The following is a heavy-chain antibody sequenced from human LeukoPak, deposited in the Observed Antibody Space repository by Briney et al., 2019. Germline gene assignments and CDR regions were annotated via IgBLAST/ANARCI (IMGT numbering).Heavy chain of an antibody. V-gene: IGHV3-30-3*01. CDR2: ISYDGSNK. Sequence: GGSLRLSCAASGFTFSSYAMHWVRQAPGKGLEWVAVISYDGSNKYYADSVKGRFTISRDNSKNTLYLQMNSLRAEDTAVYYCARSFLIVAYHDAFDIWGQGTMVTVSS. CDR1: GFTFSSYA. J-gene: IGHJ3*02. D-gene: IGHD3-22*01. CDR3: ARSFLIVAYHDAFDI.